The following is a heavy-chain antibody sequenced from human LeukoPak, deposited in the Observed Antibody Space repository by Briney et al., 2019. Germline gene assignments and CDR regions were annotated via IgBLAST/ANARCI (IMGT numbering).Heavy chain of an antibody. Sequence: PSETLSLTCTVSGGSISSSSYYWGWIRQPPGKGLEWIGSIYYSGSTYYNPSLKSRVTISVDTSKNQFSLKLSSVTAADMAVYYCARQEIGYFDYWGQGTLVTVSS. CDR2: IYYSGST. J-gene: IGHJ4*02. CDR1: GGSISSSSYY. CDR3: ARQEIGYFDY. D-gene: IGHD3-22*01. V-gene: IGHV4-39*01.